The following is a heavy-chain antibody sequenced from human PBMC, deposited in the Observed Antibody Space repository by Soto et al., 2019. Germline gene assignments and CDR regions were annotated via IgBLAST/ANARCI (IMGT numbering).Heavy chain of an antibody. D-gene: IGHD3-22*01. J-gene: IGHJ6*02. CDR1: GFTFSSYG. CDR3: ARVGHYYVSSGYYYYYYYYGMDV. CDR2: IWYDGSNK. V-gene: IGHV3-33*01. Sequence: PGGSLRLSCAASGFTFSSYGMHWVRQAPGKGLEWVAVIWYDGSNKYYADSVKGRFTISRDNSKSTLYLQMNSLRAEDTAVYYCARVGHYYVSSGYYYYYYYYGMDVWGQGTTVTVSS.